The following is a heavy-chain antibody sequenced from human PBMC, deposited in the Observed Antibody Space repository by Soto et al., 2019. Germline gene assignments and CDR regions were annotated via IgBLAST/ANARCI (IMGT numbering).Heavy chain of an antibody. CDR3: AKGASHAPFEK. J-gene: IGHJ4*02. V-gene: IGHV3-23*01. CDR2: MSGSGDKT. CDR1: GFAFNDFA. Sequence: EVHLLESGGDLVLPGGSLRVSCAASGFAFNDFAMNWVCQVPGKGQEWLSTMSGSGDKTFHRDSVKGRFNISRDNSNNKMFLQMNSLRAEDTAIYYCAKGASHAPFEKWGRGTLVTVSS.